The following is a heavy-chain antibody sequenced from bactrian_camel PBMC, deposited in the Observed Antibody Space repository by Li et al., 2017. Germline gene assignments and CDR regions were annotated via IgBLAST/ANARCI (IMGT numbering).Heavy chain of an antibody. CDR2: TNKDGST. V-gene: IGHV3S10*01. D-gene: IGHD2*01. Sequence: DVQLVESGGGSVQVGGSLTLSCAASGFSLTTPVMSWVRQAPGKGLEWVSATNKDGSTYYSKSVKGRFTVSRDNAKNTLYLEMNSLKTEDTAVYFCGTDCADIVIVTTAINPLYTYEGQGTQVTVS. CDR1: GFSLTTPV. J-gene: IGHJ4*01.